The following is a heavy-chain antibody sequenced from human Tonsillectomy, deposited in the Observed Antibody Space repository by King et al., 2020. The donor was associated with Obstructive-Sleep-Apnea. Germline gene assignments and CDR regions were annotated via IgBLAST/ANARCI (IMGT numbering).Heavy chain of an antibody. D-gene: IGHD1-26*01. V-gene: IGHV4-4*02. CDR1: GGSISSSNW. Sequence: QLQESGPGLVKPSGTLSRTCAVSGGSISSSNWWSWVRQPPGKGLEWIGEIYHSGSTNYNSSLKSRVTISVDKSKNQFSLKLSSVTAADTAVYYCAKGVSSASYLFHYWGQGTLVTVSS. CDR2: IYHSGST. CDR3: AKGVSSASYLFHY. J-gene: IGHJ4*02.